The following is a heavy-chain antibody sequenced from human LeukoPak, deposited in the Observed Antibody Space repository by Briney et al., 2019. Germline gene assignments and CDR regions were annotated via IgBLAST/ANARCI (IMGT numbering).Heavy chain of an antibody. Sequence: PGGSLRLSCAASGFTFSSYAMHWVRQAPGKGLEWVAVISYDGSNKYYADSVKGRFTISRDNSKNTLYLQMNSLRAEDTAVYYCARCLGSYYGMDVWGQGTTVTASS. J-gene: IGHJ6*02. CDR3: ARCLGSYYGMDV. D-gene: IGHD2-15*01. CDR1: GFTFSSYA. V-gene: IGHV3-30-3*01. CDR2: ISYDGSNK.